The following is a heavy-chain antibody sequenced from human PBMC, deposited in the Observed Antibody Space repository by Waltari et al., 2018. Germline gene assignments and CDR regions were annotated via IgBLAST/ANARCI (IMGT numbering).Heavy chain of an antibody. Sequence: QVQLVQSGAEVKKPGAAVKVSCQVSGYTLTDISIHWVRQAPGKGLEWMGGFDSEDGETNFEPKFQGRFTLTEDTSTETAYLELSSLRSEDTAVYYCATEDLENVGGRTYAAFHIWGQGTMVTVSS. CDR3: ATEDLENVGGRTYAAFHI. CDR1: GYTLTDIS. J-gene: IGHJ3*02. D-gene: IGHD3-16*01. V-gene: IGHV1-24*01. CDR2: FDSEDGET.